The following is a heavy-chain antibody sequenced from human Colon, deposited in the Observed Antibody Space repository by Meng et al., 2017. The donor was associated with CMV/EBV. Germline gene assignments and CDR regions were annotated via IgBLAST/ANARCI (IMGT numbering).Heavy chain of an antibody. CDR1: NDTITRFG. CDR2: ISLFTGNI. J-gene: IGHJ6*02. V-gene: IGHV1-18*01. Sequence: AAVTVSYQASNDTITRFGINWLRRAPGHGLEGMGWISLFTGNIEYSQHLQGRAIITTDPSTTTTYLELRSLKVDDTAVYYCSKDQSAGSTSVALVCAMDVWGQGTTVTVSS. D-gene: IGHD3/OR15-3a*01. CDR3: SKDQSAGSTSVALVCAMDV.